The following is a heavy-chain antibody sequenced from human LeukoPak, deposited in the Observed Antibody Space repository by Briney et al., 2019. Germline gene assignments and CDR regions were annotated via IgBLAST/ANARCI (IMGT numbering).Heavy chain of an antibody. V-gene: IGHV4-59*12. CDR3: ATGGVTVTTYY. CDR1: GGSISSYY. Sequence: SETLSLTCTVSGGSISSYYWSWIRQPPGKGLEWIGYIYYSGSTNYNPSLKSRVTISVDTSKNQFSLKLSSVTAADTAVYYCATGGVTVTTYYWGQGTLVTVSS. D-gene: IGHD4-17*01. J-gene: IGHJ4*02. CDR2: IYYSGST.